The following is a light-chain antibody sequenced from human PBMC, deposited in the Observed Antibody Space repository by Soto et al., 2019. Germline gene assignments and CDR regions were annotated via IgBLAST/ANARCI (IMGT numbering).Light chain of an antibody. CDR1: SCDVGAYNY. V-gene: IGLV2-14*01. CDR3: RSYARSRNPL. J-gene: IGLJ1*01. CDR2: EVS. Sequence: QSVLTQPASVSGSPGQSITISCTGTSCDVGAYNYVSWYQQHPGKAPKLMIYEVSNRPSGDSHRFSGSKSDKTASLTMSGLQTDAEAHYYWRSYARSRNPLFGYGTKLTV.